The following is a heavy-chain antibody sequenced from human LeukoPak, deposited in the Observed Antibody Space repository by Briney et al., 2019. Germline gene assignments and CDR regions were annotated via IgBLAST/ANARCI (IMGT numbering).Heavy chain of an antibody. D-gene: IGHD2-15*01. CDR1: GFTFSSYR. Sequence: GSLRLSCAASGFTFSSYRMHWVRQAPGKGLVWVSRFNIGGGTTSYADSVKGRFTISRDNAKNTLYLQMNSLRAEDTAVYYCARNSGGYCSGGSCAYYYYYIDVWGKGTTVTVSS. CDR2: FNIGGGTT. J-gene: IGHJ6*03. CDR3: ARNSGGYCSGGSCAYYYYYIDV. V-gene: IGHV3-74*01.